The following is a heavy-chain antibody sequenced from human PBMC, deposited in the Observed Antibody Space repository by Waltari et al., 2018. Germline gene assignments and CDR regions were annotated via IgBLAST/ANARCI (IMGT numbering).Heavy chain of an antibody. CDR3: AKDRDESEPYCGSNCYWDY. J-gene: IGHJ4*02. Sequence: EVQLLASGGGLVQPGGSLRLSCAASGFNLNTYDMRWVRQAPGKGLELVSAISPSGGNTHYADSVKGRFSISRDNSKNTLYFQLNSLRAEDTAVYYCAKDRDESEPYCGSNCYWDYWGQGTLVTVSS. CDR1: GFNLNTYD. CDR2: ISPSGGNT. V-gene: IGHV3-23*01. D-gene: IGHD2-21*01.